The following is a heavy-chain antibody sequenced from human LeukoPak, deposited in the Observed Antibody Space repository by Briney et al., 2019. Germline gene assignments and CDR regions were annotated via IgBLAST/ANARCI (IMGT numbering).Heavy chain of an antibody. CDR1: GGIFSSYA. CDR2: IIPIFGTA. Sequence: GASVKVSCKASGGIFSSYAISWVRQAPGQGLEWMGRIIPIFGTANYAQKFQGRVTITTDESTSTAYMELSSLRSEGTAVYYCARGRIAARPVGWFDPWGQGTLVTVSS. CDR3: ARGRIAARPVGWFDP. D-gene: IGHD6-6*01. V-gene: IGHV1-69*05. J-gene: IGHJ5*02.